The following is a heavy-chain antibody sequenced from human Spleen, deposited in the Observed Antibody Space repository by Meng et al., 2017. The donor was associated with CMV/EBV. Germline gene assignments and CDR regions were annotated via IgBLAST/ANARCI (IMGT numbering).Heavy chain of an antibody. J-gene: IGHJ4*02. Sequence: GESLKIPCSGFGFSFSSLVMSLVRQAPGKGLEWVSTISSSCVSPYYADSVKGRFTISRDNSKNTLYLQMSSLRAEDTAVYDCEKGSSGWSEYYFDHWGQGTLVTVSS. V-gene: IGHV3-23*01. CDR1: GFSFSSLV. CDR2: ISSSCVSP. CDR3: EKGSSGWSEYYFDH. D-gene: IGHD6-19*01.